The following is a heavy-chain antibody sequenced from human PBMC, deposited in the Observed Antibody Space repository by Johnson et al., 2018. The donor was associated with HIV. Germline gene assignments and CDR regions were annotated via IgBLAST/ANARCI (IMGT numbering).Heavy chain of an antibody. CDR2: ISSNGGST. V-gene: IGHV3-64*04. J-gene: IGHJ3*01. CDR1: GFTFGDYA. Sequence: QVQLVESGGGLVQPGRSLRLSCTASGFTFGDYALSWVRQAPGKGLEYVSAISSNGGSTYYADSVKGRFTISRDNSKNTLYLQMNSLRTEDTAVYYCARVRRSGWFDNDAFDFWGQGTMVTVSS. CDR3: ARVRRSGWFDNDAFDF. D-gene: IGHD6-19*01.